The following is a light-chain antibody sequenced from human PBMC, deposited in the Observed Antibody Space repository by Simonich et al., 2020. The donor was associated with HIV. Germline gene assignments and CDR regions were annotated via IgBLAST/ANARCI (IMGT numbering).Light chain of an antibody. Sequence: EIVMTQSPATLSVSPGERATLSCRASQSVSSNLAWYQQKPGQAPRLLIYGASPRATGIPARFSGSGSETEFTLTISSLQSEDVAVYYCQQYNNWPPLTFGGGTKVEIK. CDR2: GAS. V-gene: IGKV3-15*01. CDR1: QSVSSN. J-gene: IGKJ4*01. CDR3: QQYNNWPPLT.